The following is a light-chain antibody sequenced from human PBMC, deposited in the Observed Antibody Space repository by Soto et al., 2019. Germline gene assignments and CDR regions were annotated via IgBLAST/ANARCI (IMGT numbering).Light chain of an antibody. CDR1: QSIRYY. V-gene: IGKV1-5*01. Sequence: DIQLTQSPPTLSASVGDRVTITCPASQSIRYYLAWYQQMPGKAPKLLIYGASSLQSGVPSRFSGSGSGTEFTLTISSLQPDDFATYFCQHHNSYSQTFGQGTKV. CDR2: GAS. J-gene: IGKJ1*01. CDR3: QHHNSYSQT.